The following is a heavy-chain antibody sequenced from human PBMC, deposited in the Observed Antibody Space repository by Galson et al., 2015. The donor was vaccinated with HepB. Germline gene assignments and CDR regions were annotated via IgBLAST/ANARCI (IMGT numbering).Heavy chain of an antibody. Sequence: SLRLSCAASGFTFSSYAMSWVRQAPGKGLEWVSAISGSGGSTYYADSVKGRFTISRDNSKNTLYLQMNSLRAEDTAVYYCAKSGAHYYYDSSGYPDWGQGTLVTVSS. CDR2: ISGSGGST. V-gene: IGHV3-23*01. CDR3: AKSGAHYYYDSSGYPD. J-gene: IGHJ4*02. CDR1: GFTFSSYA. D-gene: IGHD3-22*01.